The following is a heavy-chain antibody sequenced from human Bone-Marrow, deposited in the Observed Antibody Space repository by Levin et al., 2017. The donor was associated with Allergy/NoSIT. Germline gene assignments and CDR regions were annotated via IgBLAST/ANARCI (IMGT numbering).Heavy chain of an antibody. Sequence: GESLKISCQVSGYNVNEISMHWVRQAPGKGLEWMGGLDPGEGETDYAQKFLGRVTMTEDTSVDIAYLELSSLRSDDTAVYYCATDSGSGGYGGLDVWGQGTMVTVSS. CDR3: ATDSGSGGYGGLDV. D-gene: IGHD1-26*01. CDR2: LDPGEGET. CDR1: GYNVNEIS. V-gene: IGHV1-24*01. J-gene: IGHJ3*01.